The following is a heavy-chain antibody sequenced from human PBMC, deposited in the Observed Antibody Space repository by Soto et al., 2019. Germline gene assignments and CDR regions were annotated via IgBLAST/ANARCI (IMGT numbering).Heavy chain of an antibody. D-gene: IGHD3-16*01. J-gene: IGHJ4*02. CDR2: ISYDGSNK. CDR3: AKDLMTRAF. Sequence: PGGSLRLSCAASGFTFSSYGMHWVRQAPGKGLEWVAVISYDGSNKYYADSVKGRFTISRDNSKNTLYLQMNSLRAEDTAVYYCAKDLMTRAFWGQGTRVTVSS. V-gene: IGHV3-30*18. CDR1: GFTFSSYG.